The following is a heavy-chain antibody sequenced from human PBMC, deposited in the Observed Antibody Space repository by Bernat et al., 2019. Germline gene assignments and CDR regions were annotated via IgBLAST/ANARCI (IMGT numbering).Heavy chain of an antibody. D-gene: IGHD2-15*01. CDR3: ARGMCSGGSSGYSVEFFDI. J-gene: IGHJ3*02. V-gene: IGHV4-30-2*01. CDR1: GGSISSDYYS. Sequence: QLQLQESGSGLVKPSQTLSLTCTVSGGSISSDYYSWNWIRQPPGQGLEWIGYIYHSGGTYYSPSLKSRVIISIDRSQNQLSLKLTSVTAADTAVYYWARGMCSGGSSGYSVEFFDIWGQGTMVTVT. CDR2: IYHSGGT.